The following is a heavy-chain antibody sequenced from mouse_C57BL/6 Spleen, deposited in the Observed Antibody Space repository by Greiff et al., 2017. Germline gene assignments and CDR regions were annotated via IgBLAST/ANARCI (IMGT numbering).Heavy chain of an antibody. D-gene: IGHD1-1*01. J-gene: IGHJ1*03. CDR2: INPNNGGT. CDR3: ARGAYYGSSHWYCDV. V-gene: IGHV1-22*01. Sequence: EVQLQQSGPELVKPGASVKMSCKASGYTFTDYNMHWVKQSHGKSLEWIGYINPNNGGTSYNQKFKGKATLTVNKSSSTAYMELRSLTSEDSAVYYCARGAYYGSSHWYCDVWGTGTTVTVSS. CDR1: GYTFTDYN.